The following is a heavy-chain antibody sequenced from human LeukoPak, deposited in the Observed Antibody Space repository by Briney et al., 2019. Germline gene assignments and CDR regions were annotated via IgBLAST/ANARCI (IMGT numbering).Heavy chain of an antibody. J-gene: IGHJ6*02. CDR2: IYYSGST. Sequence: SETLSLTCTVSGGSISSYYWSWIRQPPGKGLEWIGYIYYSGSTNYNPSLKSRVTISVDTSKNQFSLKLSSVTAADTAVYYCARDEDYYGSGSPSYGMDVWGQGTTVTVSS. V-gene: IGHV4-59*01. CDR3: ARDEDYYGSGSPSYGMDV. CDR1: GGSISSYY. D-gene: IGHD3-10*01.